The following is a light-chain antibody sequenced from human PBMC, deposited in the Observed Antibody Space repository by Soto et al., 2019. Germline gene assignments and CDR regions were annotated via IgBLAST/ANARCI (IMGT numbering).Light chain of an antibody. J-gene: IGKJ5*01. CDR3: QHYGSSRNT. Sequence: EIVLRQSLDTPSFSPGERATLSCRGSESVISSHLAWHQQKPGQAPRLLIYGASSRATGIPDRFSGSGSGTDFTLTISRLEPEDFAVYYCQHYGSSRNTFGQGTRLEIK. CDR2: GAS. CDR1: ESVISSH. V-gene: IGKV3-20*01.